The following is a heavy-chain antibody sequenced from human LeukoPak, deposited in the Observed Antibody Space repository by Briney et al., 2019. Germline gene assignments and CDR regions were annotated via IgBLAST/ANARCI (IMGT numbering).Heavy chain of an antibody. V-gene: IGHV3-7*03. CDR3: AKDLYSNYGPADY. CDR1: GFTFSLYW. J-gene: IGHJ4*02. CDR2: IKQDGSEK. D-gene: IGHD4-11*01. Sequence: GGSLRLSCAASGFTFSLYWMNWVRRAPGKGLEWVANIKQDGSEKNYVDSVKGRFTISRDNAKNSLYLQMNNLRVEDTAMYYCAKDLYSNYGPADYWGQGNLVTVSS.